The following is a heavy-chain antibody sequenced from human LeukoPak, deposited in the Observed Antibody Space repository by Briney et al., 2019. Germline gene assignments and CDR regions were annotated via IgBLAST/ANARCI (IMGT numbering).Heavy chain of an antibody. CDR2: VKPDGSEK. Sequence: GGSLRLSCAGSGFTFRNYWMTWVRQAPGKGLEWVAHVKPDGSEKSYVDSVKGRFAISRDNAQNSLYLQMNSLRAEDTAVYYCARDRGYYVFDYWGQGTLVTVSS. CDR1: GFTFRNYW. CDR3: ARDRGYYVFDY. V-gene: IGHV3-7*01. D-gene: IGHD3-22*01. J-gene: IGHJ4*02.